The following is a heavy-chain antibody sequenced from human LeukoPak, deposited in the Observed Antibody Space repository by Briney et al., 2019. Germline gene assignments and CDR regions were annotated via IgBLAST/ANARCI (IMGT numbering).Heavy chain of an antibody. V-gene: IGHV4-59*01. Sequence: SETLSLTCTVSGGSINSYYWSWIRQPPGKGLECIGYIHYTGSTNYNPSLKSRVTISVDTSKNQFSLKLSSVTAADTAVYYCARAGGYGDYVGWFDPWGQGTLVTVSS. CDR3: ARAGGYGDYVGWFDP. CDR1: GGSINSYY. CDR2: IHYTGST. J-gene: IGHJ5*02. D-gene: IGHD4-17*01.